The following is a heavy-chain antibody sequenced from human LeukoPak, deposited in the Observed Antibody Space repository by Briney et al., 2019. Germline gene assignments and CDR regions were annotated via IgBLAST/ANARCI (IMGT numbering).Heavy chain of an antibody. CDR2: IYPGDSDT. CDR1: GYSFTSYW. Sequence: GESLKTPCKGSGYSFTSYWIGRVRPMPGKGLGWMGIIYPGDSDTRYSPSFQGQVTISADKSISTAYRQWSSRKASDTAMYYCARLDSGTFDYWGQGTLVTVSS. CDR3: ARLDSGTFDY. V-gene: IGHV5-51*01. D-gene: IGHD1-14*01. J-gene: IGHJ4*02.